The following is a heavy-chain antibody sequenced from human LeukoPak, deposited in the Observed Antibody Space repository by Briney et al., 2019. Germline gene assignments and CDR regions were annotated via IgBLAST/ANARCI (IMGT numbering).Heavy chain of an antibody. V-gene: IGHV1-2*02. D-gene: IGHD3-3*01. CDR1: GYTLNDYH. Sequence: GSVKDSCKASGYTLNDYHMHWVGPAAGQGLEGVGWINPNSGGTNYAQRLQGRVTMTRDTSISTAYMELRRLRSDDTAEYYCARALTRDFWSGYPYYYYYYYMDVWGKGTTVTVSS. CDR3: ARALTRDFWSGYPYYYYYYYMDV. CDR2: INPNSGGT. J-gene: IGHJ6*03.